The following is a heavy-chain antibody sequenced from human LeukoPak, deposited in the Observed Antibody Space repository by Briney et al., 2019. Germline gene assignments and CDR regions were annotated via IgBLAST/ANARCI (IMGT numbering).Heavy chain of an antibody. D-gene: IGHD1-26*01. V-gene: IGHV4-38-2*02. Sequence: SETLSLTCTVSGYSITTSGSYYWAWIRQPPGKGLEWIGGFYHGGTTYYNASLKSRVTMSVDTSKNHFSLKLSSVTAADTAVYYCARERSGSYFPRRSWFDPWGQGTLVTVSS. CDR1: GYSITTSGSYY. J-gene: IGHJ5*02. CDR3: ARERSGSYFPRRSWFDP. CDR2: FYHGGTT.